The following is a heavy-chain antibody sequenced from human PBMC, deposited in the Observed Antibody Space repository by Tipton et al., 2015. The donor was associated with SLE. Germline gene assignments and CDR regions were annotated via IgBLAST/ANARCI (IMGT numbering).Heavy chain of an antibody. Sequence: TLSLTCTVSGGSISSYYWSWIRQPPGKGLEWIGYIYYSGSTNYNPSLKSRVTISVDTSKNQFSLKLSSVTAADTAVYYCARDPRIAAAGYDAFDIWGQGTMVTVSS. D-gene: IGHD6-13*01. J-gene: IGHJ3*02. CDR1: GGSISSYY. CDR3: ARDPRIAAAGYDAFDI. CDR2: IYYSGST. V-gene: IGHV4-59*01.